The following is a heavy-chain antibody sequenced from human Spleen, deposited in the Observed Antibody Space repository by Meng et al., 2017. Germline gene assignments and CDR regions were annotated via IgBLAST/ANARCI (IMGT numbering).Heavy chain of an antibody. CDR2: IYYSGST. Sequence: QLQLQESGSGLVKPSQTLSLTCTVSGGSISTSGYPWSWIRQPPGKGLEWIGYIYYSGSTNYNPPLKSRVSISIDTSKNQFSLKLSSVTATDTAVYYCARESSIIWNYFDPWGQGTLVTVSS. CDR1: GGSISTSGYP. D-gene: IGHD1-7*01. CDR3: ARESSIIWNYFDP. V-gene: IGHV4-30-2*05. J-gene: IGHJ5*02.